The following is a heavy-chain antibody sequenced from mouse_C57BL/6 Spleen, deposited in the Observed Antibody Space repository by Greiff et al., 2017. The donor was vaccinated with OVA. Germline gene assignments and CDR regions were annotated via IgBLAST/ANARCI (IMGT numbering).Heavy chain of an antibody. Sequence: EVHLVESGGGLVKPGGSLKLSCAASGFTFSSYAMSWVRQTPEKRLEWVATISDGGSYTYYPDNVKGRFTISRDNAKNNLYLQMSHLKSEDTAMYYCAVEGGTNYFDYWGQGTTLTVSS. J-gene: IGHJ2*01. CDR2: ISDGGSYT. CDR3: AVEGGTNYFDY. D-gene: IGHD3-3*01. V-gene: IGHV5-4*01. CDR1: GFTFSSYA.